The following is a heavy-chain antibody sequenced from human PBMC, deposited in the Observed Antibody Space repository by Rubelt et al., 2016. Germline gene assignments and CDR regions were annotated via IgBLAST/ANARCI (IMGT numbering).Heavy chain of an antibody. CDR1: GGSITSSNW. J-gene: IGHJ5*02. Sequence: QVQLQESGPGLVKPSGTLSLTCAVSGGSITSSNWWSWVRQPPGKGLEWIGCIYYGGTTHYKPSLESRVTMSVDTSKNQFSLKLSSVTAADTAIYYCAKVGGIAVTGTSNWHDPWGQGTLVTVSS. CDR2: IYYGGTT. D-gene: IGHD6-19*01. V-gene: IGHV4-4*02. CDR3: AKVGGIAVTGTSNWHDP.